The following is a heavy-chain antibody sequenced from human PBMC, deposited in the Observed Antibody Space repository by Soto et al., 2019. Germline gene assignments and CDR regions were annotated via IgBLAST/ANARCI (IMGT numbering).Heavy chain of an antibody. V-gene: IGHV1-69*19. CDR1: GGTFNTYA. CDR3: AREVQVHTPAFVY. D-gene: IGHD3-10*01. J-gene: IGHJ4*02. CDR2: ISPMFGAA. Sequence: QVQLVQSGAEMKKPGSSVKVSCQSSGGTFNTYAMNWVRQAPGQGPEWMGDISPMFGAANYAPKFQGRVTITADEPTGKSYMQLSSLTSEDTALYFCAREVQVHTPAFVYWGQGTLVTVSS.